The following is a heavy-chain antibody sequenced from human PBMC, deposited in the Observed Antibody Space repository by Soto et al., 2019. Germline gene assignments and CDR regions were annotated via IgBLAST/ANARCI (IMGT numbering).Heavy chain of an antibody. CDR3: ARCKQKVIHCAMDV. V-gene: IGHV3-33*01. CDR2: INYDGSSK. CDR1: GFIFSAYG. Sequence: QVNLVESGGGAVQAGRSLRVSCATSGFIFSAYGMHWVRQAPGKGLEWVAFINYDGSSKFYGDSVKGRFTVSRDNSKNTLVLQVNSLRGEDTATDYCARCKQKVIHCAMDVWGQGATVTVTS. D-gene: IGHD2-21*01. J-gene: IGHJ6*02.